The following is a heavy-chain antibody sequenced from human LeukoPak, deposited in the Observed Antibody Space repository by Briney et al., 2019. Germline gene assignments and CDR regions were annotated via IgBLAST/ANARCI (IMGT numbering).Heavy chain of an antibody. CDR3: ARGPYYDYVWGSYRYIVDY. V-gene: IGHV4-61*01. CDR1: GGSVSSGSYY. Sequence: SETLSLTCTVSGGSVSSGSYYWSWIRQPPGKGLEWIGYIYYSGSTNYNPSLKSRVTISVDTSKNQFSLKLSSVTAADTAVYYCARGPYYDYVWGSYRYIVDYWGQGTLVTVSS. J-gene: IGHJ4*02. CDR2: IYYSGST. D-gene: IGHD3-16*02.